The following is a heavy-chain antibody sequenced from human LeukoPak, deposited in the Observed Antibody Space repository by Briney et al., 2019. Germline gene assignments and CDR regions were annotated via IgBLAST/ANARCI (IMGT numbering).Heavy chain of an antibody. CDR1: GFTFSSYA. CDR3: ARVLDGCDY. J-gene: IGHJ4*02. CDR2: ISYDGSNK. Sequence: PGRSLRLSCAASGFTFSSYAMHWVRQAPGKGLEWVAVISYDGSNKYYADSVKGRFTISRDNAKNSLYLQVNSLRAEDTAVYYCARVLDGCDYWGQGTLVTVSS. D-gene: IGHD2-15*01. V-gene: IGHV3-30-3*01.